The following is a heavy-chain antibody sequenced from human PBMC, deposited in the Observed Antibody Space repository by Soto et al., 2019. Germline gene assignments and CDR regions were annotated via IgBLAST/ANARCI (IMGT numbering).Heavy chain of an antibody. CDR2: IWYDGSNK. V-gene: IGHV3-33*01. CDR3: ARDPQVMVLVGYYYYGMDV. J-gene: IGHJ6*02. CDR1: GFTFSSYG. D-gene: IGHD2-15*01. Sequence: GRSLRLSCAASGFTFSSYGMHWVRQAPGKGLEWVAVIWYDGSNKYYADSVKGRFTISRDNSKNTLYLQMNSLRAEDTAVYYCARDPQVMVLVGYYYYGMDVWGQGTTVTVSS.